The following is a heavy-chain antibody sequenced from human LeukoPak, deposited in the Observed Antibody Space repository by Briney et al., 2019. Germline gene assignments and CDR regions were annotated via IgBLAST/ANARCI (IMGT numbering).Heavy chain of an antibody. D-gene: IGHD3-9*01. V-gene: IGHV3-74*01. CDR2: LNGDGSIT. J-gene: IGHJ4*02. CDR1: GLPFSSSW. CDR3: ARAPGSPLTS. Sequence: GGSLRLSCLATGLPFSSSWMHWVRQVPGKGLVLVSRLNGDGSITNYSDSVRGRFTISRDNAKNTLYLQMTSLSAEDTAVYYCARAPGSPLTSWGQGTLVTVSS.